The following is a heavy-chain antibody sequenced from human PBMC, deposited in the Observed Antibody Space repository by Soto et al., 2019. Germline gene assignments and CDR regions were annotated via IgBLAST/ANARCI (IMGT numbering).Heavy chain of an antibody. V-gene: IGHV3-30*18. J-gene: IGHJ4*02. D-gene: IGHD3-16*01. CDR2: ISYDGSNK. CDR1: GFTFSSYG. Sequence: GGSLRLSCAASGFTFSSYGMHWVRQAPGKGLEWVAVISYDGSNKYYADSVKGRFTISRDNSKNTLYLQMNSLRAEDTAVYYWGNTGGGDNQSKYPAGYFDYWGQGTLVTVSS. CDR3: GNTGGGDNQSKYPAGYFDY.